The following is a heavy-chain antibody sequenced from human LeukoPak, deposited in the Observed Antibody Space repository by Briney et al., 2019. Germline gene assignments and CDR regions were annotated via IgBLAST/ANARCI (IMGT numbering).Heavy chain of an antibody. D-gene: IGHD6-19*01. Sequence: ASVKVSCKASGGTFSNYAISWVRQAPGQVLEWMGGIIPIFGTANYAQKFRGRVTITADKSTRTAYMELSSLRSEDTAVYYCARLGGGWSTDGYFDYWGQGTLVTVSS. J-gene: IGHJ4*02. V-gene: IGHV1-69*06. CDR3: ARLGGGWSTDGYFDY. CDR1: GGTFSNYA. CDR2: IIPIFGTA.